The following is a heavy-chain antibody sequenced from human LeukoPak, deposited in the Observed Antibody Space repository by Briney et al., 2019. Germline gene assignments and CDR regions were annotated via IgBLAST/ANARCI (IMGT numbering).Heavy chain of an antibody. CDR1: GFTFSSFA. CDR3: ARDKSGYYYGDY. CDR2: IYSDGSRT. Sequence: PGGSLRLSCAASGFTFSSFAMHWVRQAPGKGLEYLSAIYSDGSRTYYADSVKGRFTISRDNSKNTLYFEMSSLRVEDTAVYYCARDKSGYYYGDYWGQGTLVTVSS. D-gene: IGHD3-3*01. V-gene: IGHV3-64D*06. J-gene: IGHJ4*02.